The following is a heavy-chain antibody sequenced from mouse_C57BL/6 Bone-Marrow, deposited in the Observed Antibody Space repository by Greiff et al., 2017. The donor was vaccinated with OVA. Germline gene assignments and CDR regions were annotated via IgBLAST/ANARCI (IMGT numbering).Heavy chain of an antibody. J-gene: IGHJ1*03. CDR3: ARLDFGGYFEV. Sequence: LQESGPELVKPGASVKISCKASGYAFSSSWMNWVKQRPGKGLEWIGRIYPGDGDTNYNGKFKGKATLTADKSSSTAYMQLSSLTSDDSAVYFCARLDFGGYFEVWGTGTTVTGSS. CDR2: IYPGDGDT. V-gene: IGHV1-82*01. CDR1: GYAFSSSW.